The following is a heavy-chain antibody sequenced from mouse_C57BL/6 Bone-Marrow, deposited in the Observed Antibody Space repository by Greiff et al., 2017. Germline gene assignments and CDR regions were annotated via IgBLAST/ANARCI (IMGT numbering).Heavy chain of an antibody. CDR3: ARGGGVVAYYAMDY. V-gene: IGHV5-16*01. Sequence: EVKLVESEGGLVQPGSSMKLSCTASGFTFSDYYMAWVRQVPEKGLEWVANINYDGSSTYYLDSLKSRFIISRDNAKNILYLQMSSLKSEDTATYYCARGGGVVAYYAMDYWGQGTSVTVSS. CDR1: GFTFSDYY. CDR2: INYDGSST. J-gene: IGHJ4*01. D-gene: IGHD1-1*01.